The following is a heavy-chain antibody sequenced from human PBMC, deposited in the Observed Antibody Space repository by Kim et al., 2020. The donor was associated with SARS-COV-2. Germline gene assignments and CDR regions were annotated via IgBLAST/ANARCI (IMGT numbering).Heavy chain of an antibody. CDR2: IIPILGIA. CDR1: GGTFSSYA. Sequence: SVKVSCKASGGTFSSYAISWVRQAPGQGLEWMGRIIPILGIANYAQKFQGRVTITADKSTSTAYMELSSLRSEDTAVYYCAKKSVATMTGGSLDWGLDYWGQGTLVTVSS. V-gene: IGHV1-69*04. D-gene: IGHD5-12*01. CDR3: AKKSVATMTGGSLDWGLDY. J-gene: IGHJ4*02.